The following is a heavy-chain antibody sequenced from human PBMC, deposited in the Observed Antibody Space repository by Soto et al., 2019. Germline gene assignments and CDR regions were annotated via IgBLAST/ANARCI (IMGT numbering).Heavy chain of an antibody. J-gene: IGHJ4*03. Sequence: EVRLLESGGGLVQPGGSLRLSSAGSGFTFSSNAMSWVREAPGKGLEWVSSVSGDGYASDYADSVKGRFTVSRHNSKNTLYLQMNSLRAEDTAVYYCAKRHYYGSGSFALATWGQGTLVTVSS. CDR1: GFTFSSNA. CDR3: AKRHYYGSGSFALAT. V-gene: IGHV3-23*01. D-gene: IGHD3-10*01. CDR2: VSGDGYAS.